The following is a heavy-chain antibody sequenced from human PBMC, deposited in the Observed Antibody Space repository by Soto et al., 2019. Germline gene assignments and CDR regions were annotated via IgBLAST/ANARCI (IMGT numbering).Heavy chain of an antibody. CDR1: GDSFSSYA. Sequence: QVQLVQSGAELKKPGSSVRVSCKISGDSFSSYAISSVRQAPGEVLEWVGGINPIFETASYAQNPQDRVTITAVESTTTAYMEVTRLRPEDTGIFYCAASDSSSWQHDYWGQGTLITVSS. V-gene: IGHV1-69*01. D-gene: IGHD6-13*01. CDR2: INPIFETA. J-gene: IGHJ4*02. CDR3: AASDSSSWQHDY.